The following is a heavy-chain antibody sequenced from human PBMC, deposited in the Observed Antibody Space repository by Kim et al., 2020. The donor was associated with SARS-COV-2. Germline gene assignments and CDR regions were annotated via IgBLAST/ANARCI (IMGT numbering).Heavy chain of an antibody. J-gene: IGHJ4*02. CDR3: ARGSLWGGDY. CDR2: ISGRGSAI. V-gene: IGHV3-11*01. D-gene: IGHD3-10*01. Sequence: GGSLRLSCAASGFTFSDYSMSWIRQAPGKGLEWISYISGRGSAIYYADSVKGRFTISRDNAKNSLYLQMNSLTVEDTAVYYCARGSLWGGDYSGQGTLVT. CDR1: GFTFSDYS.